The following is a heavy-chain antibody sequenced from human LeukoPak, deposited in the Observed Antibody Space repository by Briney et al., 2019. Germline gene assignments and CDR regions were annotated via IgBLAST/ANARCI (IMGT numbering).Heavy chain of an antibody. CDR1: GFTFSTYA. D-gene: IGHD1-14*01. J-gene: IGHJ4*02. Sequence: RPAGSLRLSCAASGFTFSTYAISWVRQAPGKGLEWVSGVSPSGNTTYYPDSVKGRFAISRDNAENTVYLQMNSVRADDTAVYYCARESRYRDYFDYWGQGTMVTVSS. CDR3: ARESRYRDYFDY. CDR2: VSPSGNTT. V-gene: IGHV3-23*01.